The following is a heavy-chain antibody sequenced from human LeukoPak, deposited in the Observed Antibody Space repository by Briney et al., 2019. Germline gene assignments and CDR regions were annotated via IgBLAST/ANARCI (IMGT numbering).Heavy chain of an antibody. V-gene: IGHV3-30*04. CDR2: ISHDGTHK. D-gene: IGHD2-15*01. Sequence: GGSLRLSCTASEFTFSSFAMYWVRQAPGKGLQWVALISHDGTHKYYADSVKGQFTISRDNSRNTLYLQMNSLRPDDTALYYCARDFDIVVVVAAPAFDYWGQGTLVTVSS. CDR3: ARDFDIVVVVAAPAFDY. J-gene: IGHJ4*02. CDR1: EFTFSSFA.